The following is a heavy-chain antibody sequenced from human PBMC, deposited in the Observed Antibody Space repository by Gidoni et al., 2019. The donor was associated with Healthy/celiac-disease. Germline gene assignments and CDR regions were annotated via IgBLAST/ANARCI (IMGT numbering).Heavy chain of an antibody. CDR3: ARANDWRIRNFDI. D-gene: IGHD2-21*01. J-gene: IGHJ3*02. Sequence: QVQLQESGPGLVKPSQTLSLTCTVAGCSISSGGYYWSWLRQHPGKGLEWIGYIYYSVSTYYNPSLKSRVTISVDTSKNQSSLKLSSVTAADPAVYYCARANDWRIRNFDIWGQGTMVTVSS. V-gene: IGHV4-31*03. CDR2: IYYSVST. CDR1: GCSISSGGYY.